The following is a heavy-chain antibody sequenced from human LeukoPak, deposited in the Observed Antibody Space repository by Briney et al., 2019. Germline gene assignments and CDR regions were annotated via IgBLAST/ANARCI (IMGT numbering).Heavy chain of an antibody. D-gene: IGHD6-13*01. V-gene: IGHV4-34*01. CDR1: GGSFSGCY. CDR3: ARVTGSTTYSSSWTNWFDP. J-gene: IGHJ5*02. Sequence: KPSETLSLTCAVYGGSFSGCYWSWIRQPPGKGLEWIGEINHSGSTNYNPSLKSRVTISVDTSKNQFSLKLSSVTAADTAVYYCARVTGSTTYSSSWTNWFDPWGQGTLVTVSS. CDR2: INHSGST.